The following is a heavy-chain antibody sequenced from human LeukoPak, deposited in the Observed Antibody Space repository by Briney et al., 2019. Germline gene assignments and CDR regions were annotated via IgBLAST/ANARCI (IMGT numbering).Heavy chain of an antibody. CDR2: KYYSGST. CDR1: GVSINTCCYY. V-gene: IGHV4-61*01. Sequence: SETLSVTCDVSGVSINTCCYYWTWIRQPPGKGLEWIGYKYYSGSTRYNSSLRSRLTISLDSSKNQFSLRLTSVTAADTAVYYCARGRSYRFDFDSWGPGTVVIVSS. CDR3: ARGRSYRFDFDS. J-gene: IGHJ4*02. D-gene: IGHD3-16*02.